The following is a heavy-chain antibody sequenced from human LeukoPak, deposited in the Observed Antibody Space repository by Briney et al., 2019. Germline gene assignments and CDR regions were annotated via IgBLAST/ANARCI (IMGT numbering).Heavy chain of an antibody. V-gene: IGHV3-21*01. CDR2: ISSSSSYI. CDR1: GLTFSSYS. D-gene: IGHD3-10*01. Sequence: GGSLRLSCAASGLTFSSYSMNWVRQAPGKGLEWVSSISSSSSYIYYADSVKGRFTISRDNAKNSLYLQMNSLRAEDTAVYYCARFYGSGPKYFDYWGQGTLVTVSS. J-gene: IGHJ4*02. CDR3: ARFYGSGPKYFDY.